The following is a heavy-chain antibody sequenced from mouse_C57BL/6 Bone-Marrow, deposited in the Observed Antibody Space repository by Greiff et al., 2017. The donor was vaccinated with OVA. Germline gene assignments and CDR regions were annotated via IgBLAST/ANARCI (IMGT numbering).Heavy chain of an antibody. CDR1: GFSLTSYA. V-gene: IGHV2-9-1*01. J-gene: IGHJ3*01. D-gene: IGHD3-2*02. CDR3: AISQLRLPWCAY. CDR2: IWTGGGT. Sequence: VKLMESGPGLVAPSQSLSITCTVSGFSLTSYAISWVRQPPGKGLEWLGVIWTGGGTNYNSALKSRLSISKDNSKSQVFLKMNSLQTDDTARYYWAISQLRLPWCAYWGQGTLVTVSA.